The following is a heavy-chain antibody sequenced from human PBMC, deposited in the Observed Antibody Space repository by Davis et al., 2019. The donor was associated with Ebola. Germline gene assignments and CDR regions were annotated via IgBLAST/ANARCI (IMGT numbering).Heavy chain of an antibody. CDR2: MNPNSGNT. J-gene: IGHJ4*02. Sequence: ASVKVSCKASGYTFTNYDINWVRQATGQGLEWMGWMNPNSGNTGYAQKFQGRVTMTRNISISIAYMELNSLRSEDTAVYYCARRVGARSGFDYWGQGVPVTVSS. D-gene: IGHD1-26*01. CDR3: ARRVGARSGFDY. V-gene: IGHV1-8*02. CDR1: GYTFTNYD.